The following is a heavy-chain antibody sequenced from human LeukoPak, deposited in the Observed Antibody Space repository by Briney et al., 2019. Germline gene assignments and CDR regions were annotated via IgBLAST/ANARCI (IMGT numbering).Heavy chain of an antibody. CDR2: ISGGSRTI. CDR1: GFTFSDYY. J-gene: IGHJ4*02. CDR3: ARAPPTVYYYFWSGYYTDYTHYFDY. D-gene: IGHD3-3*01. Sequence: GGSLRLSCAASGFTFSDYYMNWIRQAPGNGLEWVSSISGGSRTINYADSVKGRFTTSRDNAKNSLYLQMNSLRAEDTAVYYCARAPPTVYYYFWSGYYTDYTHYFDYWGQGTLVTVSS. V-gene: IGHV3-11*04.